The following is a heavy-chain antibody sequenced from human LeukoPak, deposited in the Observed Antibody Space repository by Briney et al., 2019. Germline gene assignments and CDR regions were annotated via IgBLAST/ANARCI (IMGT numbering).Heavy chain of an antibody. V-gene: IGHV4-59*11. CDR3: AIDLSFDS. CDR2: IYYSGTT. J-gene: IGHJ5*01. CDR1: SGSLSSHY. Sequence: SETLSLTCTVSSGSLSSHYWSWIRQSPGKGLEWIGYIYYSGTTNYNPSLKSRVTISVDTSKNQFSLKLSSVTAADTAVYYCAIDLSFDSWGQGTLVTVSS.